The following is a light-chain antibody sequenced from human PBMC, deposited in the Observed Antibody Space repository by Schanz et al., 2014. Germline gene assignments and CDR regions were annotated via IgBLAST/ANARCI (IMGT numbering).Light chain of an antibody. CDR3: QHYGNWPLT. CDR2: GAS. V-gene: IGKV3-15*01. Sequence: EIVMTQSPATLSVSPGERATLSCRASQSVSDNLAWYQQKPGQAPRLLIYGASTRATGVPARFSGSGSGTEFTLTISSLQSEDFAVYYCQHYGNWPLTFGGGTKVEIK. J-gene: IGKJ4*01. CDR1: QSVSDN.